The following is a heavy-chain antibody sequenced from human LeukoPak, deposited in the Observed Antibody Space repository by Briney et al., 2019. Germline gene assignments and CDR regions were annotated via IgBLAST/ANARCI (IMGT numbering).Heavy chain of an antibody. Sequence: GGSLRLSCAASGFTFDDYAMHWVRQAPGKGLEWVSGISWNSGSIGYADSVKGRFTISRDNAKNSLYLQVNSLRAEDTALYYCAKDATIFGVVIENYFDYWGQGTLVTVSS. V-gene: IGHV3-9*01. J-gene: IGHJ4*02. CDR3: AKDATIFGVVIENYFDY. CDR2: ISWNSGSI. D-gene: IGHD3-3*01. CDR1: GFTFDDYA.